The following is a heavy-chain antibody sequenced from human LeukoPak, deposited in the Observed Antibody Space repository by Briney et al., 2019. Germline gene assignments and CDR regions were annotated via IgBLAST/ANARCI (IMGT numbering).Heavy chain of an antibody. Sequence: PSETLSLTCTVSGGSVRSGTYYWSWIRQPPGTGLEWIGYIYYSGSTNYNPSLKSRVSTSVDTSKNQFSLTLNSVTAADTAVYYCAVYYYDGSGYSNLIDYWGQGILVTVSS. CDR2: IYYSGST. CDR3: AVYYYDGSGYSNLIDY. V-gene: IGHV4-61*01. CDR1: GGSVRSGTYY. J-gene: IGHJ4*02. D-gene: IGHD3-22*01.